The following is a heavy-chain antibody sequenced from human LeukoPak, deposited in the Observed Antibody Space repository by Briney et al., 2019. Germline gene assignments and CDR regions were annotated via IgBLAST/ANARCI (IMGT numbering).Heavy chain of an antibody. J-gene: IGHJ4*02. Sequence: GGSLRLSCAASGFTTSSNYMSWVRQAPGKGLEWVSVIYSGGSTYYADSVKGRFTISRDNSKNTLYLQMNSLRAEDTAVYYCARDWSHRCFDYWGQGTLVTVSS. V-gene: IGHV3-53*01. CDR1: GFTTSSNY. CDR2: IYSGGST. CDR3: ARDWSHRCFDY. D-gene: IGHD3-3*01.